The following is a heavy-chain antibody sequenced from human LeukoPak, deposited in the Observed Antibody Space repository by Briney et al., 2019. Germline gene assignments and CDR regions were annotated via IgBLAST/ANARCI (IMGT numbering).Heavy chain of an antibody. V-gene: IGHV1-18*01. CDR1: GYTFTSYD. Sequence: GASVKVSCKASGYTFTSYDISWVRQAPGQGLEWMGWISGYNGYTKYAQKLQGRVTMTTDTSTSTAYMELRSLRSDDTAVYYCARDRSPRHYYDSSDYHGAADYWGQGTLVTVSS. CDR2: ISGYNGYT. D-gene: IGHD3-22*01. CDR3: ARDRSPRHYYDSSDYHGAADY. J-gene: IGHJ4*02.